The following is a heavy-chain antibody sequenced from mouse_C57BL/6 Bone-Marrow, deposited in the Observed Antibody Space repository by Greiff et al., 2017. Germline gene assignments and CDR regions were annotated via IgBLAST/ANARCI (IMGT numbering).Heavy chain of an antibody. J-gene: IGHJ1*03. CDR3: ARHYGSSSYWYFDV. CDR2: IDPSDSYT. D-gene: IGHD1-1*01. V-gene: IGHV1-50*01. CDR1: GYTFTSYW. Sequence: VQLQQPGAELVKPGASVKLSCKASGYTFTSYWMQWVKQRPGQGLEWIGEIDPSDSYTNYNQKFKGKATLTVDTSSSTAYMPLSSLTSEDSAVYYCARHYGSSSYWYFDVWGTGTTVTVSS.